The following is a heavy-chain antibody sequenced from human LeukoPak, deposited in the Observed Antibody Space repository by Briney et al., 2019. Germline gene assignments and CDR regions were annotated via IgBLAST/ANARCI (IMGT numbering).Heavy chain of an antibody. CDR2: INSNNGDT. Sequence: ASVKVSCKATGYTFTGYYMQWVRQAPGQGLEWMGWINSNNGDTNYAQKFQGRVTMTRDTSISTAYMELSGLRSDDTAVYYCARGVAGVYFYYYMDVWGKGITVTVSS. D-gene: IGHD1-14*01. J-gene: IGHJ6*03. CDR3: ARGVAGVYFYYYMDV. V-gene: IGHV1-2*02. CDR1: GYTFTGYY.